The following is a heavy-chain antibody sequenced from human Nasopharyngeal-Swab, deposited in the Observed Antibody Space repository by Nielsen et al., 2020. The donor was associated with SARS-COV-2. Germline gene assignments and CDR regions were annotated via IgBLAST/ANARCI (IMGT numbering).Heavy chain of an antibody. V-gene: IGHV3-48*02. D-gene: IGHD2-2*01. CDR3: ASGLYCARSNCYSWGYFTY. CDR1: GFPFSSYS. CDR2: LSSSSSTI. J-gene: IGHJ4*02. Sequence: GGSLRPSCSASGFPFSSYSMNWVRQAPGKGREWFSYLSSSSSTIYYADSVKARFTISRDNAKNSLYLQMNTLRDEDAAVYYYASGLYCARSNCYSWGYFTYWGQGTLVTVSS.